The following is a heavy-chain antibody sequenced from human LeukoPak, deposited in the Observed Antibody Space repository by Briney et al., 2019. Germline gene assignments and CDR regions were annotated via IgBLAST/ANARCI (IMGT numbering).Heavy chain of an antibody. Sequence: GGSLRLSCAASGFTFSDYYMSWIRQAPGKGLEWVSYISSSSSYTNYADSVEGRFTISRDNAKNSLYLQMNSLRAEDTAVYYCAREVYSSSWYGYWGQGTLVTVSS. D-gene: IGHD6-13*01. V-gene: IGHV3-11*05. J-gene: IGHJ4*02. CDR3: AREVYSSSWYGY. CDR1: GFTFSDYY. CDR2: ISSSSSYT.